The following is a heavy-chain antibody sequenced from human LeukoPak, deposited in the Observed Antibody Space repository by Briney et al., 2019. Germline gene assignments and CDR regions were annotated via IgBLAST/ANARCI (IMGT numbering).Heavy chain of an antibody. V-gene: IGHV4-4*07. CDR2: IYTSGST. CDR3: ARVRVCCSGGSGDAFDI. D-gene: IGHD2-15*01. J-gene: IGHJ3*02. CDR1: GGSIRSYY. Sequence: SSETLSLTSTVSGGSIRSYYWSWIRQPPGKGLKWIGRIYTSGSTNYNPSLRSRVTMSVDTSKNQFSLQLSSVTGSDTAVYYCARVRVCCSGGSGDAFDIWGQGTMVTVSS.